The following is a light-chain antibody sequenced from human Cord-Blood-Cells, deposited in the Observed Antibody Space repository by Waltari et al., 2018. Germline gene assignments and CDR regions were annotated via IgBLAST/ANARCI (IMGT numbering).Light chain of an antibody. Sequence: DIQMTQSPSSLSASVGDRVTITCRASQSISSYLNWYQQKPGKAPKLLIYAASSLQSGGPSRFSGSGSGTDFTLTISSRQPEEFATYYCQQSYSTPYTFGQGTKLEIK. CDR2: AAS. CDR3: QQSYSTPYT. V-gene: IGKV1-39*01. J-gene: IGKJ2*01. CDR1: QSISSY.